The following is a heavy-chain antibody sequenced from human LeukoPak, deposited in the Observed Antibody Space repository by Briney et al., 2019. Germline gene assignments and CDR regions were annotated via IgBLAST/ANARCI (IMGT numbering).Heavy chain of an antibody. CDR2: IYVSGRT. V-gene: IGHV4-4*07. J-gene: IGHJ5*01. CDR3: ARDRWELTPAKGWFDS. CDR1: GDSMTNYY. D-gene: IGHD1-26*01. Sequence: PSETLSLTCAVSGDSMTNYYWSWIRQPAGQGLEWIGHIYVSGRTNYNLSFKSRVSMSIDTSKTQFSLNLTSVSAADTAVYFCARDRWELTPAKGWFDSWGQGTLVTVSS.